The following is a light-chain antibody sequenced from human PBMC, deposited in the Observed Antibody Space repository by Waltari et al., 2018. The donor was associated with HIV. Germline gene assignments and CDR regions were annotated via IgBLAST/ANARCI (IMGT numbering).Light chain of an antibody. CDR3: QSTDHDGTWV. Sequence: SYELTQPPSVSVSPGQTATITCSGDALPKQYAYWYQQKPGQAPVLVIYKDSERPSGIPERFSGSSSGTTVTLTISGVQAEDEADYHCQSTDHDGTWVFGGGTKLTV. J-gene: IGLJ3*02. V-gene: IGLV3-25*03. CDR1: ALPKQY. CDR2: KDS.